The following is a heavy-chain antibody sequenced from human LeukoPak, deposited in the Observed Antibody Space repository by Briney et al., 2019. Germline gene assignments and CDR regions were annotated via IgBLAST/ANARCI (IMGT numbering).Heavy chain of an antibody. CDR3: ARDGPRGNYMDV. CDR2: IIPIFGTA. J-gene: IGHJ6*03. CDR1: GGTFSSYA. V-gene: IGHV1-69*13. Sequence: SVKVSCRASGGTFSSYAISWVRQAPGQGLEWMGGIIPIFGTANYAQKFQGRVTITADESTSTAYMELSSLRSEDTAVYYCARDGPRGNYMDVWGKGTTVTVSS. D-gene: IGHD3-10*01.